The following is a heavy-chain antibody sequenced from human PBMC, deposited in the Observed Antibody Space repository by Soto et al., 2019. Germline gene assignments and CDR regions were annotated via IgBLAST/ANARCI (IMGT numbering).Heavy chain of an antibody. J-gene: IGHJ4*02. D-gene: IGHD3-22*01. V-gene: IGHV3-11*01. CDR1: GFTFSDYY. CDR3: ARDLGYYDSSGYFDY. CDR2: ISSSDNII. Sequence: GVLRLSCAASGFTFSDYYMSWIRQAPGKGLEWVSYISSSDNIIYYADSVKGRFTISRDNAKNSLYLQVNSLRAEDTAVYYCARDLGYYDSSGYFDYWGQGTLVTVSS.